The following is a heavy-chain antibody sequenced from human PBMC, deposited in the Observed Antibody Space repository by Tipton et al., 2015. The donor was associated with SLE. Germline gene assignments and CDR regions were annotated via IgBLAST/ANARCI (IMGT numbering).Heavy chain of an antibody. D-gene: IGHD6-13*01. Sequence: QLVQSGAEVKKQGESLKISCKGSGYSFSSYWIAWVRQMPGKGLEWLGIIYPGDSDTRYSPSFQGQVNISADKSISTACLQWSSLKASDTAMYYCARLDSSNRDAFDLWGQGTMVTVSS. V-gene: IGHV5-51*03. J-gene: IGHJ3*01. CDR1: GYSFSSYW. CDR3: ARLDSSNRDAFDL. CDR2: IYPGDSDT.